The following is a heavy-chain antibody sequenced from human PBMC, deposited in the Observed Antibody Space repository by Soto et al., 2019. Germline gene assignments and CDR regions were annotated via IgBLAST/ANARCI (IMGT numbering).Heavy chain of an antibody. Sequence: PSETLSLTCSVSGGSISSYYWSWIRQPPGRGLEWIGHIYNSGSTNYNPSLKSRVTISVDTSKNQFSLKLNSVTAADTAVYYCARVVYGSGILKDDAFDIWGQGTMVTVSS. CDR3: ARVVYGSGILKDDAFDI. CDR1: GGSISSYY. CDR2: IYNSGST. J-gene: IGHJ3*02. D-gene: IGHD3-10*01. V-gene: IGHV4-59*01.